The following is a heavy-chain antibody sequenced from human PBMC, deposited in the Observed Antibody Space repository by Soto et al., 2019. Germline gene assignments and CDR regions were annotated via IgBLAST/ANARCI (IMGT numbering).Heavy chain of an antibody. Sequence: QVQLVQSGAEVKKPGSSVKVSCKASGGTFSSYAISWVRQAPGQGLEWMGGIIPIFGTANYAQKFQGRVTITADESTSTAYMELSSMRSEDTAVYYCARDGRASCSGCSCYSVSVAPYYYGMDVW. J-gene: IGHJ6*01. V-gene: IGHV1-69*12. CDR1: GGTFSSYA. D-gene: IGHD2-15*01. CDR3: ARDGRASCSGCSCYSVSVAPYYYGMDV. CDR2: IIPIFGTA.